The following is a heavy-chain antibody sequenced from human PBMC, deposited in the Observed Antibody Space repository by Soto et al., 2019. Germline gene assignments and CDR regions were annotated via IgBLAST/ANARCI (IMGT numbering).Heavy chain of an antibody. Sequence: QVQLQESGPRLVKPSGTLSLTCTVSGDSVSSNSWWSWVRQPPGKGLEWIGEIHHSGSTNYHPSLSSGVSISRDKSKNQFSLNLSSATAADAAVFYCARAPRGYGMDVWGQGTTVSVSS. CDR1: GDSVSSNSW. J-gene: IGHJ6*02. CDR3: ARAPRGYGMDV. CDR2: IHHSGST. V-gene: IGHV4-4*02.